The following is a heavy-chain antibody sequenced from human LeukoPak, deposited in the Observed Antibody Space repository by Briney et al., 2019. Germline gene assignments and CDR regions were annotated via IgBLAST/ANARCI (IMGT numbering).Heavy chain of an antibody. CDR3: ARGGDYGGNSAYYMDV. D-gene: IGHD4-23*01. Sequence: SETLSLTCTVSGGSISSGDYYWSWIRQPPGKGLEWIGYIYYSGSTYYNPSLKSRVTISVDTSKNQFSLKLSSVTAADTAVYYCARGGDYGGNSAYYMDVWGKGTTVTVSS. CDR1: GGSISSGDYY. J-gene: IGHJ6*03. CDR2: IYYSGST. V-gene: IGHV4-30-4*08.